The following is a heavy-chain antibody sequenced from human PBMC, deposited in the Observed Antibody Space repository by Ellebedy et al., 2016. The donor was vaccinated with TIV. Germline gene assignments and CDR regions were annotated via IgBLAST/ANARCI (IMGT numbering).Heavy chain of an antibody. D-gene: IGHD6-6*01. J-gene: IGHJ6*02. V-gene: IGHV3-7*04. Sequence: GESLKISCAASGFAFNTYWMTWVRQAPGKGLEWVANIKQDGGEKYYVDFVKGRFTISRDNAKNSLYLQMNTLRAEDTAVYYCARGHSTSSMYYYYGMDVWGQGTTVIVSS. CDR1: GFAFNTYW. CDR2: IKQDGGEK. CDR3: ARGHSTSSMYYYYGMDV.